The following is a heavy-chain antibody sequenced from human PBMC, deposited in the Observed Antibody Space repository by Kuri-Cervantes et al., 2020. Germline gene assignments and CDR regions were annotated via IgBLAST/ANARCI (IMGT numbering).Heavy chain of an antibody. V-gene: IGHV3-23*01. D-gene: IGHD7-27*01. Sequence: GESLKISCAASGFTFSSYWMSWVRQAPGQGLEWVSAIGGSGDNTYYADSVKGRFTISRDNSKNTLYLQMNSLRAEDTTVYYCVRDPRNWAYWGQGTLVTVSS. CDR2: IGGSGDNT. CDR3: VRDPRNWAY. CDR1: GFTFSSYW. J-gene: IGHJ4*02.